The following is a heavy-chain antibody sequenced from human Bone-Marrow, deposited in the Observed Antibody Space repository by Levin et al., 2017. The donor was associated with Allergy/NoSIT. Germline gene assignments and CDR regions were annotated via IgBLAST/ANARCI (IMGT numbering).Heavy chain of an antibody. V-gene: IGHV3-66*02. Sequence: ASVKVSCVVSGFSVNINYMTWVRQAPGKGLEWVSVIFSDGRTYYADSVKGRFTISRDNSKNTVYLQLNSLRGDDTAVYYCARDSPLYSLDYWGQGTLVTVSS. CDR1: GFSVNINY. CDR3: ARDSPLYSLDY. J-gene: IGHJ4*02. CDR2: IFSDGRT. D-gene: IGHD3-10*01.